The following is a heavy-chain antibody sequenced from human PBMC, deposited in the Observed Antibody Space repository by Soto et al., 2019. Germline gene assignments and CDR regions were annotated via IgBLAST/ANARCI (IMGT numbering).Heavy chain of an antibody. J-gene: IGHJ4*02. CDR1: GGSISSYY. V-gene: IGHV4-59*08. D-gene: IGHD6-13*01. CDR2: IYYSGST. CDR3: AKQGSSNLSHFDY. Sequence: SETLSLTCTVSGGSISSYYWSWIRQPPGKGLEWIGYIYYSGSTNYNPSLKSRVTISVDTSKNQFSLKLTSVTAADTAVYYCAKQGSSNLSHFDYWGRGTLVTVSS.